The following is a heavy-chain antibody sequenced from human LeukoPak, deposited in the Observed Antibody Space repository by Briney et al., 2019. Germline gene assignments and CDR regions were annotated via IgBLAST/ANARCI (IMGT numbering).Heavy chain of an antibody. J-gene: IGHJ6*04. D-gene: IGHD3-10*02. CDR3: AELGITMIGGA. CDR2: ISNTGDII. V-gene: IGHV3-48*03. CDR1: GFTFSNYE. Sequence: QPGGSLRLSCAASGFTFSNYEMNWVRQAPGKGLEWISHISNTGDIIHYADSVEGRFTISRDNAKSSSYLQMNSLRAEDTAVYYCAELGITMIGGAWGKGTTVTISS.